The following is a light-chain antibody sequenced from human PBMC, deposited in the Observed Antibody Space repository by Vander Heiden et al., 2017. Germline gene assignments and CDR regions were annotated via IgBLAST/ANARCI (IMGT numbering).Light chain of an antibody. J-gene: IGLJ2*01. CDR2: DDT. CDR3: QGWDSKRDHLVV. V-gene: IGLV3-21*03. CDR1: SIEEKR. Sequence: SSVLTQAPSVSVAPGKTARITCGGNSIEEKRVHWDQQKPGQAAVLVVYDDTDRLSGIPDRFAGANSGNTATRTSTRVEAGDEADFYCQGWDSKRDHLVVFGGGTKLTGL.